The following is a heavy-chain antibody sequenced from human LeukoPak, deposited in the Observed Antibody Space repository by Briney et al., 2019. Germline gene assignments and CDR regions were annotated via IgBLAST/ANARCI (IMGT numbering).Heavy chain of an antibody. CDR2: ITGSGDTT. CDR1: GFTFSSYA. V-gene: IGHV3-23*01. J-gene: IGHJ4*02. D-gene: IGHD6-6*01. Sequence: GGSLRLSCAASGFTFSSYAMSWVRRAPGKGLEWVSAITGSGDTTDYADSVKGRFTISRDNSKNTLYLQMNSLRAEDTAVYYCAKEYSCSSGGLYFDYWGQGTLVTVSS. CDR3: AKEYSCSSGGLYFDY.